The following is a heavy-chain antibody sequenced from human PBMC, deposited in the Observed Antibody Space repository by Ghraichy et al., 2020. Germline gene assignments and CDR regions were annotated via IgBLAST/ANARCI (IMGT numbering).Heavy chain of an antibody. Sequence: SLNISCTVSGGSISSGGYYWSWIRQHPGKGLEWIGYIYYSGSTYYNPSLKSRVTISVDTSKNQFSLKLSSVTAADTAVYYCARGLFYDSSGYYPNYFDYWGQGTLVTVSS. V-gene: IGHV4-31*03. J-gene: IGHJ4*02. D-gene: IGHD3-22*01. CDR1: GGSISSGGYY. CDR2: IYYSGST. CDR3: ARGLFYDSSGYYPNYFDY.